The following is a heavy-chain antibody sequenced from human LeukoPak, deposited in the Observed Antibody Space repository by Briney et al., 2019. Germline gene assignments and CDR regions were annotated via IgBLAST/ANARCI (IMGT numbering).Heavy chain of an antibody. CDR2: IYYSGST. V-gene: IGHV4-59*08. CDR1: GGSISSYY. CDR3: ASSPYSSGWYFGY. D-gene: IGHD6-19*01. J-gene: IGHJ4*02. Sequence: SETLSPTCTVSGGSISSYYWSWIRQPPGKGLEWIGYIYYSGSTNYNPSLKSRVTISVDTSKNQFSLKLSSVTAADTAVYYCASSPYSSGWYFGYWGQGTLVTVSS.